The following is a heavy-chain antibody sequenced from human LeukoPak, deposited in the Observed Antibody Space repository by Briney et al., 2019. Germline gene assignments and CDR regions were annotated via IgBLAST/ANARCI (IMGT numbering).Heavy chain of an antibody. CDR2: ISYDGSNK. CDR1: GFTFSSYG. V-gene: IGHV3-30*18. Sequence: GGSLRLSCAASGFTFSSYGMHWVRQAPGKGLEWVAVISYDGSNKYYADSVKGRFTISRDNSKNTLYLQMNSLRAEDTAVYYYAKEAAYYYDSSFLDYWGQGTLVTVSS. J-gene: IGHJ4*02. D-gene: IGHD3-22*01. CDR3: AKEAAYYYDSSFLDY.